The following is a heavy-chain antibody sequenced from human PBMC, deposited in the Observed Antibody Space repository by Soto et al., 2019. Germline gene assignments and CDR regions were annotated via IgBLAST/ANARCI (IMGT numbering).Heavy chain of an antibody. CDR3: ARVAEMGTVTKGYYYYMDV. J-gene: IGHJ6*03. D-gene: IGHD4-17*01. CDR1: GDTFSNHP. V-gene: IGHV1-69*04. Sequence: QVQLVQSGAEVKKPGSSVKVSCKASGDTFSNHPISWVRQAPGQGLEWMGRPIPILGVANYDQKFQCRVTITADKSTSTAYMELSSLRSADTAVYYCARVAEMGTVTKGYYYYMDVWGKGTTVTVSS. CDR2: PIPILGVA.